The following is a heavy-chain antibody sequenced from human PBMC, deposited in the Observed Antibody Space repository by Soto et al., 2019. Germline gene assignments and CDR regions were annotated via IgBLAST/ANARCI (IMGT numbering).Heavy chain of an antibody. CDR1: GFTFSSYG. Sequence: QVQLVESGGGVVQPGRSLRLSCAASGFTFSSYGMHWVRQAPGKGLEWVAVIWYDGSNKYYADSVKGRFTISRDNSKNTLYLQMNSLRAEDTAVYYCARDQGEEMATITRYYFDYWGQGTLVTVSS. CDR2: IWYDGSNK. CDR3: ARDQGEEMATITRYYFDY. J-gene: IGHJ4*02. V-gene: IGHV3-33*01. D-gene: IGHD5-12*01.